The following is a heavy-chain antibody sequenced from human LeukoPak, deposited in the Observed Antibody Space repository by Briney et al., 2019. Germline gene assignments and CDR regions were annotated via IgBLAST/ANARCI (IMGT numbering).Heavy chain of an antibody. D-gene: IGHD7-27*01. V-gene: IGHV3-11*01. CDR2: LSNTGSDI. CDR3: ARGHWGLDC. CDR1: GFTLSNHY. Sequence: PGGSLRLSCTVSGFTLSNHYMTWIRQAPGKGLEYISYLSNTGSDIFYADSVKGRFSISGDNAKNSLYLQMNSLRAEDTAVYYCARGHWGLDCWGQGTLVTVSS. J-gene: IGHJ4*02.